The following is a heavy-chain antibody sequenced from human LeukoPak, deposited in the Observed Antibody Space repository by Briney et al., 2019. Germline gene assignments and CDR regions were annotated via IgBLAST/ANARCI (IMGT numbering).Heavy chain of an antibody. Sequence: PGGSLGLSCAASGFTFSSYAMHWVRQAPGKGLEWVAVISYDGSNKYYADSVKGRFTISRDNSKNTLYLQMNSLRAEDTAVYYCARDRPMDYWGQGTLVTVSS. CDR2: ISYDGSNK. V-gene: IGHV3-30*04. J-gene: IGHJ4*02. CDR1: GFTFSSYA. CDR3: ARDRPMDY.